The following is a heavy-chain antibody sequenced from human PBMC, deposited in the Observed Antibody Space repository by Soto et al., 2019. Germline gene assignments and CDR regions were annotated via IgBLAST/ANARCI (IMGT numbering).Heavy chain of an antibody. Sequence: SETLSLTCIVSGESISSSSYYWGWIRQPPGKGLEWIGSIYYSGRTYYNPSFKSRATISIDTSKNQFSLKLSSVTATDSAVYYCARQRTTVVTQAYFDHWGQGALVTVSS. CDR1: GESISSSSYY. V-gene: IGHV4-39*01. J-gene: IGHJ4*02. D-gene: IGHD2-21*02. CDR3: ARQRTTVVTQAYFDH. CDR2: IYYSGRT.